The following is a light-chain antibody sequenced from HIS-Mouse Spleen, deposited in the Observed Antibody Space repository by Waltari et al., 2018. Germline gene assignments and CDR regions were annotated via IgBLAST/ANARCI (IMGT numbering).Light chain of an antibody. CDR3: CSYAGSSTWV. Sequence: QSALTQPASVSGSPGQSITISCTGTSSDVGRYNIVSWYQHHPGKAPKLMIYEGSKRPSGVSTRFSGSKAGNTASMTIAGLQAEDEADYYCCSYAGSSTWVFGGGTKLTVL. CDR1: SSDVGRYNI. CDR2: EGS. J-gene: IGLJ3*02. V-gene: IGLV2-23*01.